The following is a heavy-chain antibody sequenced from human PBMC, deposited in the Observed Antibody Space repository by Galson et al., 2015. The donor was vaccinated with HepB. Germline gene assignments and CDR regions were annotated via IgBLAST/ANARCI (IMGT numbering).Heavy chain of an antibody. J-gene: IGHJ6*03. Sequence: SVKVSCKASGYTFTSYDINWVRQATGQGLEWMGWMNPNSGNTGYAQKFQGRVTMTRNTSISTAYMELSSLRSEDTAVYYCAGLGLGSSRWFYYWYRDDWGKGTPVTVSS. CDR3: AGLGLGSSRWFYYWYRDD. V-gene: IGHV1-8*02. CDR2: MNPNSGNT. CDR1: GYTFTSYD. D-gene: IGHD6-13*01.